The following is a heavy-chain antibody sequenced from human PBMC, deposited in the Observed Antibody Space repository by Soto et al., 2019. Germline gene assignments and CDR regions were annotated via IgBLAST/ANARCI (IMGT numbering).Heavy chain of an antibody. CDR1: GYTFTSYA. CDR3: ARDGYSSSWYTTY. CDR2: INAGNGNT. V-gene: IGHV1-3*01. D-gene: IGHD6-13*01. J-gene: IGHJ4*02. Sequence: QFQLVQSGAEVKKPGASVKVSCKASGYTFTSYAMHWVRQAPGQRLEWMGWINAGNGNTKYSQKFQGRVTITRDTSASTAYMELSSLRSEDTAGYYCARDGYSSSWYTTYWGQGTLVPVSS.